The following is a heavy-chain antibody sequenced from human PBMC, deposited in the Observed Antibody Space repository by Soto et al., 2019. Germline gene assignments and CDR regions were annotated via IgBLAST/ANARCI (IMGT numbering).Heavy chain of an antibody. V-gene: IGHV2-5*02. CDR3: AHRVLRTVFGLVTTTAIFFDF. Sequence: QITLNESGPTVVRPTETLTLTCRFSGFSLTTSGVGVGWIRQSPGKAPEWLALIYWDDDKRYSASLKSRLTTTNDTSKNQVVLTVSDLDPTETATYYCAHRVLRTVFGLVTTTAIFFDFWGPGTPVAVSS. CDR2: IYWDDDK. D-gene: IGHD3-3*01. CDR1: GFSLTTSGVG. J-gene: IGHJ4*02.